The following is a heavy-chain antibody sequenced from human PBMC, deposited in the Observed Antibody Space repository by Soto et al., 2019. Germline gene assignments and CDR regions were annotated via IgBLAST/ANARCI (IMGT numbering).Heavy chain of an antibody. Sequence: GGSLRLSCTASGFTFGDYAMSWVRQAPGKGLEWVGFIRSKAYGGTTEYAASVKGRFTISRDDSKSIAYLQMNSLKTEDTAVYYCTRDEFDTMIVVDAFDIWGQGTMVTVSS. D-gene: IGHD3-22*01. V-gene: IGHV3-49*04. CDR2: IRSKAYGGTT. CDR3: TRDEFDTMIVVDAFDI. J-gene: IGHJ3*02. CDR1: GFTFGDYA.